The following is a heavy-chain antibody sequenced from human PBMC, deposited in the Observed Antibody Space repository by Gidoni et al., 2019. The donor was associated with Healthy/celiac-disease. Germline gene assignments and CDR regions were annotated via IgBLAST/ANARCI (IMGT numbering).Heavy chain of an antibody. J-gene: IGHJ6*02. CDR1: GGSISRYY. Sequence: QVQLQEAGPGLVKPAATLSLTCTVSGGSISRYYWSWIRQPPGQGLEWIGYIYYSGSTNYNPSLKSRVTISVDTSKNQFSLQLSSVTAAATAVYYCARACGATPFGMDVWGQGTTVTVSS. CDR3: ARACGATPFGMDV. CDR2: IYYSGST. D-gene: IGHD1-26*01. V-gene: IGHV4-59*01.